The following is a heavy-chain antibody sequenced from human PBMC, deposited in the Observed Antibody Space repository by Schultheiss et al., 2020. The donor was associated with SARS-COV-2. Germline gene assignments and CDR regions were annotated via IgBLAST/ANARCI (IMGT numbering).Heavy chain of an antibody. Sequence: SETLSLTCTVSGASISSFYWSWIRQPPGKGLEWIGYVHYTGSTSYNPSLRSRVTMSVDTSKNQFSLNLRSATAADTAIYYCVRGDGFVWYFDYWGQGALVTVSS. CDR2: VHYTGST. CDR1: GASISSFY. J-gene: IGHJ4*02. V-gene: IGHV4-59*08. D-gene: IGHD2-21*01. CDR3: VRGDGFVWYFDY.